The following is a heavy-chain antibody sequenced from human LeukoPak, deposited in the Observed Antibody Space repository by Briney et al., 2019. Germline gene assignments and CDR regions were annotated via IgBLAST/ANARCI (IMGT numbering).Heavy chain of an antibody. CDR2: ISYDGSNK. CDR3: ARVDCSGGSCYLRPFDY. V-gene: IGHV3-30-3*01. J-gene: IGHJ4*02. D-gene: IGHD2-15*01. Sequence: GGSLRPSCAASGFTFSGYAMHWGRHAPGKGLEWVAVISYDGSNKYYADSVKGRFTISRDNSKNTLYLQMNSLRAEDTAVYYCARVDCSGGSCYLRPFDYWGQGTLVTVSS. CDR1: GFTFSGYA.